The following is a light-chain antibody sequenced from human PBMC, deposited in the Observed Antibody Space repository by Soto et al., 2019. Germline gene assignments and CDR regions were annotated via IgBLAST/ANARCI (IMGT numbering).Light chain of an antibody. J-gene: IGKJ1*01. CDR1: QTISSW. V-gene: IGKV1-5*03. CDR2: KAS. CDR3: QHYNSYSEA. Sequence: DIQMTQSPSTLSGSVGYRVTITCRASQTISSWLDWYQQKPGKAPKHLIYKASTLKSGVPSRFSGSGSGTEFTLTISSLQPDEFATYYCQHYNSYSEAFGQGTKVELK.